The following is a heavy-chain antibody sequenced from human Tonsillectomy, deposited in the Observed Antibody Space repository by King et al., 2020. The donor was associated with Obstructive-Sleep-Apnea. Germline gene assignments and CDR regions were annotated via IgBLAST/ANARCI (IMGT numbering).Heavy chain of an antibody. CDR3: AREEVTAYCGGDCYSFDY. D-gene: IGHD2-21*02. Sequence: QLVQSGAEVKKPGSSVKVSCKASGGTFSSYAISWVRQAPGQGLEWMGGIIPILGIANYAQKFQGRVTITADKSTSTAYMELSSLRSEDTAVYYCAREEVTAYCGGDCYSFDYWGQGTLVTVSS. CDR1: GGTFSSYA. V-gene: IGHV1-69*04. CDR2: IIPILGIA. J-gene: IGHJ4*02.